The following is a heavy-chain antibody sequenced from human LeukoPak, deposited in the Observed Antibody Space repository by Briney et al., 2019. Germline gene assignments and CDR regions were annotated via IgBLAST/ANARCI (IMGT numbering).Heavy chain of an antibody. V-gene: IGHV1-8*01. CDR2: MNPNSGNT. D-gene: IGHD3-10*01. CDR1: GYTFTSYD. J-gene: IGHJ4*02. CDR3: ARNLWFGEPIDY. Sequence: ASVKVSCKASGYTFTSYDINWVRQAPGQGLGWMGWMNPNSGNTGYAQKFQGRVTMTRNTSISTAYMELSSLRSEDSAVYYCARNLWFGEPIDYWGQGTLSPSPQ.